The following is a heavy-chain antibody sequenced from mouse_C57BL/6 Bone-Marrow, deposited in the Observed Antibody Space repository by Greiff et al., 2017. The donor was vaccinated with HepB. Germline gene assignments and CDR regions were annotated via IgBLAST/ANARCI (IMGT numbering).Heavy chain of an antibody. V-gene: IGHV5-17*01. CDR2: ISSGSSTI. J-gene: IGHJ2*01. CDR3: ARVGYYYGSYLDY. Sequence: EVQLVESGGGLVKPGGSLKLSCAASGFTFSDYGMHWVRQAPEKGLEWVAYISSGSSTIYYADTVTGRFTISRDNAKNTLFLQMTSLRSEDTAMYYGARVGYYYGSYLDYWGQGTTLTGSS. CDR1: GFTFSDYG. D-gene: IGHD1-1*01.